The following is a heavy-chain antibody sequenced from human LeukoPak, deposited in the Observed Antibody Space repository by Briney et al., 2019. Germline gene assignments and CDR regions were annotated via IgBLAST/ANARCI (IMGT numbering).Heavy chain of an antibody. Sequence: SETLSLTCTVSGVSISSYYWSWIRQPAGKGLEWIGRIYTSGSTNYNPSLKSRVTMSVDTPKNQFSLKLSSVTAAHTAVYYCARALPPYYYCYMDVWGRGTTVTISS. CDR1: GVSISSYY. D-gene: IGHD5/OR15-5a*01. CDR2: IYTSGST. CDR3: ARALPPYYYCYMDV. V-gene: IGHV4-4*07. J-gene: IGHJ6*03.